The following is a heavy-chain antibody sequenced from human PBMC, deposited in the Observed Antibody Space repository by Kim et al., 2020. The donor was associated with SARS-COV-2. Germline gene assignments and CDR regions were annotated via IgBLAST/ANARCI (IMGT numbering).Heavy chain of an antibody. CDR2: IYYSGST. D-gene: IGHD3-10*01. Sequence: SETLSLTCTVSGGSISSYYWSWIRQPPGKGLEWIGYIYYSGSTNYNPSLKSRVTISVDTSKNQFSLKLSSVTAADTAVYYCARDRYGSGSYYQDYWGQGTLVTVSS. CDR3: ARDRYGSGSYYQDY. J-gene: IGHJ4*02. V-gene: IGHV4-59*13. CDR1: GGSISSYY.